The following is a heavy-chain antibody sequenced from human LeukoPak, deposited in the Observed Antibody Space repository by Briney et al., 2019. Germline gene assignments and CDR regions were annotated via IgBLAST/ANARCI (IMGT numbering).Heavy chain of an antibody. V-gene: IGHV3-15*01. CDR3: TTTYIVASTRNFADY. D-gene: IGHD5-12*01. CDR1: GFTFSNAW. CDR2: IKSKTDGGTA. Sequence: GGSLRLSCEASGFTFSNAWMNWVRQAPGKGLEWVGRIKSKTDGGTADYAAPLKGRFTISRDDSKHAVDLQMNSLKGEDTAMYYCTTTYIVASTRNFADYWGQGTLVLVSS. J-gene: IGHJ4*02.